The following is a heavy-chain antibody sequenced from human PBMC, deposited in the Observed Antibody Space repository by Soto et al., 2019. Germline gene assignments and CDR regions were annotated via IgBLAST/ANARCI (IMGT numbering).Heavy chain of an antibody. CDR2: ISYDGSNE. V-gene: IGHV3-30-3*01. J-gene: IGHJ6*01. Sequence: PGGSLRRSCEASGFTLGNYAMHWVRQAPGKGLEWVAFISYDGSNEDYADSVKGRLTISRDNSKNTLYLEVNSLRAEDTAVYYCARDELDCSYTRCFTPYNFYGLDVWGQRTTVTASS. CDR3: ARDELDCSYTRCFTPYNFYGLDV. D-gene: IGHD2-2*01. CDR1: GFTLGNYA.